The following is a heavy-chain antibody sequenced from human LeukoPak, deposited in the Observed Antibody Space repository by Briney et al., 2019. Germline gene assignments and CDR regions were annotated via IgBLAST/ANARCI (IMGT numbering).Heavy chain of an antibody. Sequence: KPSETLSLTCTVSGGSISSGDYYWSWIRQPPGKGLEWIGYIYYSGSTYYNPPLKSRVTISVDTSENQFSLRLSSVTAADTAVYYCARGVTIFGVVIMGAFDIWGQGTMVTVSS. CDR2: IYYSGST. CDR1: GGSISSGDYY. CDR3: ARGVTIFGVVIMGAFDI. J-gene: IGHJ3*02. D-gene: IGHD3-3*01. V-gene: IGHV4-30-4*08.